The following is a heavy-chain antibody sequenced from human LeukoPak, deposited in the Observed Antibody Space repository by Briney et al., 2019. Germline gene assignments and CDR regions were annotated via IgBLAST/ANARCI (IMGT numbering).Heavy chain of an antibody. D-gene: IGHD2-15*01. CDR2: IRSKPYGGTT. V-gene: IGHV3-49*04. CDR1: GFTFSSYG. CDR3: TTGIKTADH. Sequence: GRSLRLSCAASGFTFSSYGMHWVRQAPGKGLEWVGFIRSKPYGGTTEYAASVKGRFTISRDDSKSIAYLQMNSLKTEDTAVCYCTTGIKTADHWGQGTLVTVSS. J-gene: IGHJ4*02.